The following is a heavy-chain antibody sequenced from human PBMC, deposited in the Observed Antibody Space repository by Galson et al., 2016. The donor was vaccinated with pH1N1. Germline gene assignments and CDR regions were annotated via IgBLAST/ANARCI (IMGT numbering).Heavy chain of an antibody. CDR2: VSGTGTT. CDR1: GGSISSDSDY. Sequence: TLSLTCTVSGGSISSDSDYWTWIRQPAGKGLEWIGRVSGTGTTNYNPSLKSRVTISIDTSKNQSSLKMASVTAADTAGYFCARESLEWLIISGHRVELNWFDSWGQGTLVTVSS. CDR3: ARESLEWLIISGHRVELNWFDS. D-gene: IGHD3-3*01. J-gene: IGHJ5*01. V-gene: IGHV4-61*02.